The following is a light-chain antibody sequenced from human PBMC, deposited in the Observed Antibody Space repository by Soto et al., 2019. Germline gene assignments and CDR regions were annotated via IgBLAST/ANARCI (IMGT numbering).Light chain of an antibody. CDR1: QGISSS. CDR3: HPGNSFPPT. V-gene: IGKV1-12*01. J-gene: IGKJ4*01. Sequence: DIQMTQSPSSVSASVGDRVSITCRASQGISSSLAWYQQKPGRAHKRLIYTGSSLKSGVPSRFSCTGSVTDFTDAISWLKPKNFATYYCHPGNSFPPTFGGGTKVETK. CDR2: TGS.